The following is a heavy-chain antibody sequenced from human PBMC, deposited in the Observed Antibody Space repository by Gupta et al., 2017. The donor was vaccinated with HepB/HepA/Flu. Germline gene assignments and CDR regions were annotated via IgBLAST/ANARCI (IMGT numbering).Heavy chain of an antibody. V-gene: IGHV1-69*04. CDR3: ARDLGYNYDGSDY. J-gene: IGHJ4*02. CDR1: GGTFSTHS. CDR2: IIPMLGKA. Sequence: QAQLVQSGAEVKKPGSSVKVSCKASGGTFSTHSISWVRQAPGQGLEWMGRIIPMLGKAVYAQKFQGRVTITADKSTATVYMELSSLRSEETAAYYCARDLGYNYDGSDYWGQGTLVTVSS. D-gene: IGHD5-12*01.